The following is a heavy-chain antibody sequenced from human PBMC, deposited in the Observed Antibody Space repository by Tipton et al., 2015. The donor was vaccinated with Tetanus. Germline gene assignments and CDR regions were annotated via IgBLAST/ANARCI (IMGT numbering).Heavy chain of an antibody. CDR2: IHPSGIT. V-gene: IGHV4-39*01. J-gene: IGHJ4*02. Sequence: TLSLTCTVSGATVSRSNYHWGWIRQPPGKGLEWIGEIHPSGITDYNPSLKSRVIISVDASKNQFSLELNSVTAADTAVYYCARRGGDFLTGYYDSWGQGTLVTVSS. D-gene: IGHD3-9*01. CDR1: GATVSRSNYH. CDR3: ARRGGDFLTGYYDS.